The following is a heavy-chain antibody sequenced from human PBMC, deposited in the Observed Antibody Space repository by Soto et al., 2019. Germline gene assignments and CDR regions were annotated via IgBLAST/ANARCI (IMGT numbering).Heavy chain of an antibody. Sequence: QVQLVQSGAEVKKPGASVKVSCKASGYTFTSYGISWVRQAPGQGLEWMGWISAYNGNTNYAQKLQGRVTMTTDTSTSTAYMELRSLRSDDTAVYYCARVWTEDYYDSNFGGWFDPWGQGTLVTVSS. D-gene: IGHD3-22*01. CDR3: ARVWTEDYYDSNFGGWFDP. V-gene: IGHV1-18*01. CDR1: GYTFTSYG. CDR2: ISAYNGNT. J-gene: IGHJ5*02.